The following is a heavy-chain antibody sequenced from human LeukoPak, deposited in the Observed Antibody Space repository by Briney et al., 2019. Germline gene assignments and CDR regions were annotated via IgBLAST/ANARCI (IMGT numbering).Heavy chain of an antibody. D-gene: IGHD1-26*01. CDR3: ARVGGNYEGLIDY. J-gene: IGHJ4*02. CDR2: ISAYNGYT. V-gene: IGHV1-18*01. Sequence: GASVKVSCKASGYTFTNFPIGWVRQAPGQGLEWTGWISAYNGYTKYAPSLQGRVTMTTDTSSSTAYMQLRSLRSDDTAMYYCARVGGNYEGLIDYWGQGTLVTVSS. CDR1: GYTFTNFP.